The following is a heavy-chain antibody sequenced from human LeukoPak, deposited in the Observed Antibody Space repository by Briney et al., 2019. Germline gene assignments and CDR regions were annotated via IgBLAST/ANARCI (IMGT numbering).Heavy chain of an antibody. J-gene: IGHJ6*02. CDR1: GGSIGSYY. Sequence: SETLSLTCTVSGGSIGSYYWSWIRQPAGKGLEWIGRIYTSGSTNYNPSLKSRVTMSVDTSKNQFSLKLSSVTAADTAVYYCARVGDTAMVRGYYYYYGMDVWGQGTTVTVSS. V-gene: IGHV4-4*07. CDR3: ARVGDTAMVRGYYYYYGMDV. D-gene: IGHD5-18*01. CDR2: IYTSGST.